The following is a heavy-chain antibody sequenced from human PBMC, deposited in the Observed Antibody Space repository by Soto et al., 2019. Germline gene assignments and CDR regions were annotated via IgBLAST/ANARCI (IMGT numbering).Heavy chain of an antibody. CDR2: INAGNGNT. J-gene: IGHJ4*02. CDR3: ARSSPLGPPDY. Sequence: VKVSCKASGYTFTSYAMHWVRQAPGQRLEWMGWINAGNGNTKYSQKFQGRVTITRDTSASTAYMELNNLRAEDTAVYYCARSSPLGPPDYWGQGALVTVSS. CDR1: GYTFTSYA. V-gene: IGHV1-3*01.